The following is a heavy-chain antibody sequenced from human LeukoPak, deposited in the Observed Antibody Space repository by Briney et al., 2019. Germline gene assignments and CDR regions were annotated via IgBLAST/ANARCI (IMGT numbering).Heavy chain of an antibody. V-gene: IGHV2-70*04. J-gene: IGHJ5*02. Sequence: SGPALVKPTQTLTLSCTCSGFSLSTSGMRVSWIRQPPGKALEWLAHIYWDDDKFYSTSLKISLTIYKDTSKNQVVLTMTNMDPVDTATSYCARSGYSGYDGYWFDPWGQGTLVTVSS. D-gene: IGHD5-12*01. CDR3: ARSGYSGYDGYWFDP. CDR1: GFSLSTSGMR. CDR2: IYWDDDK.